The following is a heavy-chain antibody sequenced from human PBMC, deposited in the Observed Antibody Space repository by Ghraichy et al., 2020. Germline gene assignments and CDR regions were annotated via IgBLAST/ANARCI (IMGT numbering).Heavy chain of an antibody. V-gene: IGHV4-34*01. D-gene: IGHD2-2*01. CDR3: AINQPREYTLYNWFDP. CDR1: DRSFRGYY. Sequence: SETLSLTCAVYDRSFRGYYWSWIRQPPGKGLEWIGEINHYGTTNYNPSLKSRVIISVDMSKNQFSLKLSAVTAADTAVYYCAINQPREYTLYNWFDPWGQGTPVTVSS. J-gene: IGHJ5*02. CDR2: INHYGTT.